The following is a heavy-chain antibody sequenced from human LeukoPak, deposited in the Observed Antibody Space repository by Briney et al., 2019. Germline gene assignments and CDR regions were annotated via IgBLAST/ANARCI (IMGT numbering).Heavy chain of an antibody. D-gene: IGHD3-10*01. CDR3: ARGRAYYGSGSYYKGWFDP. V-gene: IGHV4-34*01. J-gene: IGHJ5*02. CDR2: INHSGST. Sequence: SETLSLTCAVYGGSFSGYYWSWTRQPPGKGLEWIGEINHSGSTNYNPSLKSRVTISVDTSKNQFSLKLSSVTAADTAVYYCARGRAYYGSGSYYKGWFDPWGQGTLVTVSS. CDR1: GGSFSGYY.